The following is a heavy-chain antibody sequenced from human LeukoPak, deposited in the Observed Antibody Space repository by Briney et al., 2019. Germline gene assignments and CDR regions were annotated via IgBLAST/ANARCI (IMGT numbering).Heavy chain of an antibody. CDR2: IKEDGSEK. V-gene: IGHV3-7*01. J-gene: IGHJ4*02. Sequence: PGGSLRLSCAASGFTFSTYWMSWVRQAPGKGLEWVAIIKEDGSEKYYVDSVKGRFTISRDNAKNSLYLQMNSLRAEDTAVCYCAGGGGSYYFDSWGQGTLVTVSS. CDR3: AGGGGSYYFDS. D-gene: IGHD1-26*01. CDR1: GFTFSTYW.